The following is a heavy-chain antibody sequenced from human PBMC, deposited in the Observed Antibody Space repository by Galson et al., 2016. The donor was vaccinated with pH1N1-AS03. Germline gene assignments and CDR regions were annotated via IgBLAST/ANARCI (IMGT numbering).Heavy chain of an antibody. CDR2: ISGGGEMT. J-gene: IGHJ2*01. CDR3: AKDYIGSNWVYNWYFDF. CDR1: GLSFRSYA. Sequence: SLRLSCAASGLSFRSYALSWVRQAPGKGLEWVSGISGGGEMTFYADSVKGRFTISRDTSRNTVYLQMNSLSAEDTAVYICAKDYIGSNWVYNWYFDFWGRGTLVTVSS. V-gene: IGHV3-23*01. D-gene: IGHD5/OR15-5a*01.